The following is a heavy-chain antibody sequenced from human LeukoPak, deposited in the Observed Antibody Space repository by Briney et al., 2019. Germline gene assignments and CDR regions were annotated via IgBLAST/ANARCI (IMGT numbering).Heavy chain of an antibody. CDR3: ARQEEALHWFDP. J-gene: IGHJ5*02. Sequence: SETLSLTCTVSGGSISSSSYYWGWIRQPPGKGLEWIGSIYYSGSTYYNPSLKSRVTISVDTSKNQFSLKLSSVTAADTAVYYSARQEEALHWFDPWGQGTLVTVSS. CDR2: IYYSGST. V-gene: IGHV4-39*01. CDR1: GGSISSSSYY.